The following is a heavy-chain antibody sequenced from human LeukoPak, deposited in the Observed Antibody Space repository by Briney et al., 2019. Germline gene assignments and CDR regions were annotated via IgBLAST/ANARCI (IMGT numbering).Heavy chain of an antibody. V-gene: IGHV4-39*01. Sequence: SETLSLTCSVSGGSMSSENEYWGWIRQTPGKGLEWIGSVYNTGSTDYNPSLKRRLSISIGTSKNQFSLKVTSVTAADTAVYYCARHILEEHWFDPWGLGTLVIVSS. CDR3: ARHILEEHWFDP. CDR1: GGSMSSENEY. J-gene: IGHJ5*02. D-gene: IGHD1-1*01. CDR2: VYNTGST.